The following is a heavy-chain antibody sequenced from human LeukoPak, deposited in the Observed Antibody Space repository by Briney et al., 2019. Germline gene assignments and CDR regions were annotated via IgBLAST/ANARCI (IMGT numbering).Heavy chain of an antibody. V-gene: IGHV3-7*01. CDR3: ARDSAGNDY. D-gene: IGHD6-13*01. Sequence: GGSLRLSYAASGFTFSTYLMSWVRQAPGKGLEWVANIKQDGSEKYYVDSVKGRFTISRDNAKNSLYLQMNSLRAEDTAMYYCARDSAGNDYWGQGTLVTVSS. CDR1: GFTFSTYL. CDR2: IKQDGSEK. J-gene: IGHJ4*02.